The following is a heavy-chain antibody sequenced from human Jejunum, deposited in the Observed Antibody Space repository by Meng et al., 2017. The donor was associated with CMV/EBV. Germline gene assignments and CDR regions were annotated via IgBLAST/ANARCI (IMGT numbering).Heavy chain of an antibody. Sequence: NFIDYYITWVRQAPGQGLEWMGWINPNTGGTNYAQKFKGRVTMTRNTSINTVYMELSRLRSDDTALYYCANGYNGDDGRWFDPWGQGTLVTVSS. D-gene: IGHD5-12*01. J-gene: IGHJ5*02. CDR2: INPNTGGT. CDR3: ANGYNGDDGRWFDP. V-gene: IGHV1-2*02. CDR1: NFIDYY.